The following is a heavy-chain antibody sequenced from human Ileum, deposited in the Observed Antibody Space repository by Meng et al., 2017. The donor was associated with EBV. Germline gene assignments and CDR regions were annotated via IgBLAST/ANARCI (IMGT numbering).Heavy chain of an antibody. CDR3: AREARSSGYHPGIGP. D-gene: IGHD3-22*01. V-gene: IGHV4-34*02. Sequence: QGHVQKWDPGLLKPSGPLSLTCGVYGGFFSGYYWSWIRQSPGKGLEWIGEINHSGSTNYNPSLKSRVTISVDTSKNQFSLKLTSVTAADTAVYYCAREARSSGYHPGIGPWGQGTLVTVSS. CDR1: GGFFSGYY. J-gene: IGHJ5*02. CDR2: INHSGST.